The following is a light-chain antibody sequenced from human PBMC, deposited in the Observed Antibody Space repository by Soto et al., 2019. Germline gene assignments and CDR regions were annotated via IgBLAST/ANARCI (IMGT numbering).Light chain of an antibody. CDR3: QQYNSYWT. Sequence: IQMTQSPSTLSASVGDRVTITCRASQSISSWLTWYQQKPGRAPKLLIYKASTLENGVSSRFSGSGSGTEFTLTITSLQPDDSAIYYWQQYNSYWTFGQGTKVEIK. CDR1: QSISSW. J-gene: IGKJ1*01. V-gene: IGKV1-5*03. CDR2: KAS.